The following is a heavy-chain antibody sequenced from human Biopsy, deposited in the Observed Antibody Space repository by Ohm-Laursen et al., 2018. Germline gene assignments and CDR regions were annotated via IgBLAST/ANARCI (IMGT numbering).Heavy chain of an antibody. V-gene: IGHV3-53*01. D-gene: IGHD3-10*01. CDR1: GFSVIDNY. J-gene: IGHJ4*02. Sequence: SLRLFCSASGFSVIDNYMSWVRQAPGKGLGWVSVIYSDGRTYYADSVKGRVTISSDNSKKALYLQMSSLRAEDTAVYYCAREKGGDPYYFDYWGQGTLVTISS. CDR3: AREKGGDPYYFDY. CDR2: IYSDGRT.